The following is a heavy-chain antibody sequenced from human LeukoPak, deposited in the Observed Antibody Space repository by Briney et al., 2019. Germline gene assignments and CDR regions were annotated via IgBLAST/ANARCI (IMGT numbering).Heavy chain of an antibody. CDR3: AKIFGSGSYPVY. CDR1: GFTFSSYG. CDR2: ISYDGSNK. Sequence: GGTLRLSCAASGFTFSSYGMHWVRQAPGKGLEWVAVISYDGSNKYYADSVKGRFTISRDNSKNTLYLQMNSLRAEDTAVYYCAKIFGSGSYPVYWGQGTLVTVSS. J-gene: IGHJ4*02. V-gene: IGHV3-30*18. D-gene: IGHD1-26*01.